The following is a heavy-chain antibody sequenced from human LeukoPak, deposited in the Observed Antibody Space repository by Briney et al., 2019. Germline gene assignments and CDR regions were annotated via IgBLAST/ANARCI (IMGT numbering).Heavy chain of an antibody. J-gene: IGHJ5*02. CDR1: GFTFTYYG. V-gene: IGHV3-30*02. D-gene: IGHD3-10*01. CDR3: AKDLMRDRWFGES. Sequence: GGSLRLSCAASGFTFTYYGMHWVRQAPGKGLEWVAFIRYEGNEKFYADSVKGRFTISRDNSKNTLYLQMNSLRLEDTAVYYCAKDLMRDRWFGESWGQGTLVTVSS. CDR2: IRYEGNEK.